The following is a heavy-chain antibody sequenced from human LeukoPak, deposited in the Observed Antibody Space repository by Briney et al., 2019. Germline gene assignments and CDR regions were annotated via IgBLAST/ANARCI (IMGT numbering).Heavy chain of an antibody. D-gene: IGHD4-17*01. V-gene: IGHV3-21*01. Sequence: GGSLRLSCAASGFTFSSYSMNWVHQAPGKGLEWVSSISSSSSYIYYADSVKGRFTISRDNAKNSLYLQMNSLRAEDTAVYYCARVPSHDYGEWGQGTLVTVSS. CDR2: ISSSSSYI. CDR3: ARVPSHDYGE. CDR1: GFTFSSYS. J-gene: IGHJ4*02.